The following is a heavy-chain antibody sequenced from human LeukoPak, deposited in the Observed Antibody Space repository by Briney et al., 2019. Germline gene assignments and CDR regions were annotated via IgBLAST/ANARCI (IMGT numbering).Heavy chain of an antibody. D-gene: IGHD1-14*01. CDR3: AKDSPPGAFDI. CDR2: IRYDGSNK. J-gene: IGHJ3*02. Sequence: GGSLRLSCAASGFTFSSYEMNWVRQAPGKGLEWVAFIRYDGSNKYYADSVKGRFTISRDNSKNTLYLQMNSLRAEDTAVYYCAKDSPPGAFDIWGQGTMVTVSS. CDR1: GFTFSSYE. V-gene: IGHV3-30*02.